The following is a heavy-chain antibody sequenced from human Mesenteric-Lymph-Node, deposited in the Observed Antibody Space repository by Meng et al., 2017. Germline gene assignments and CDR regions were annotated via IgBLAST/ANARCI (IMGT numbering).Heavy chain of an antibody. CDR3: AKCPLTTVGSLEFDS. V-gene: IGHV4-61*03. J-gene: IGHJ4*02. CDR1: GDSVSSGTYQ. D-gene: IGHD4-23*01. Sequence: SETLSLTCTVSGDSVSSGTYQWGWIRQPPGKGLEWLGHIYYTGANNYNPSLKSRITMSVDTSTNHFSLKLSSVTAADTAVYYCAKCPLTTVGSLEFDSWGQGTLVTVSS. CDR2: IYYTGAN.